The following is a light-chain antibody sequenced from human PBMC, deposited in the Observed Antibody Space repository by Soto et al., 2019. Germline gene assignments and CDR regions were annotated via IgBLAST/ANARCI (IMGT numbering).Light chain of an antibody. J-gene: IGKJ2*01. CDR1: QDISNY. CDR2: DAS. Sequence: DIQMTQSPSSLSASVGDRVTITCQASQDISNYLNWYQQKPGKAPKLLIYDASNLETGVPSRFSGSGSGTHFTFTISSLQPEDIATYYCQQYDNLRVYTFGQGTKLEIK. CDR3: QQYDNLRVYT. V-gene: IGKV1-33*01.